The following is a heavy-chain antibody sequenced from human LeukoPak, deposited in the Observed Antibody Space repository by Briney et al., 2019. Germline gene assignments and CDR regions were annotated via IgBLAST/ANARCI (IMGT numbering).Heavy chain of an antibody. Sequence: ASVKVSCKASGYTFTSYGISWVRQAPGQGLEWMGWISAYNGNTNYAQKFQGRVTITADKSTSTAYMELSSLRSEDTAVYYCARDGREYYYDSSGYSGGYWGQGTLVTVSS. V-gene: IGHV1-18*01. CDR3: ARDGREYYYDSSGYSGGY. D-gene: IGHD3-22*01. CDR2: ISAYNGNT. J-gene: IGHJ4*02. CDR1: GYTFTSYG.